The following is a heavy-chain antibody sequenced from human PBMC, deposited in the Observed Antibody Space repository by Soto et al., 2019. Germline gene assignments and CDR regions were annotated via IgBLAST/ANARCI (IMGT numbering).Heavy chain of an antibody. CDR3: ARWSDDSSGYSPNWYFDL. CDR2: ISAYNGNT. V-gene: IGHV1-18*01. Sequence: QVQLVQSGAEVKKPGASVKVSCKASGYTFTSYGINWVRQAPGQGLEWMGWISAYNGNTNYAQKLQGRVTMTTDTSTSTAYMELRSLRSDDTAVYYCARWSDDSSGYSPNWYFDLWGRGTLVTVSS. J-gene: IGHJ2*01. CDR1: GYTFTSYG. D-gene: IGHD3-22*01.